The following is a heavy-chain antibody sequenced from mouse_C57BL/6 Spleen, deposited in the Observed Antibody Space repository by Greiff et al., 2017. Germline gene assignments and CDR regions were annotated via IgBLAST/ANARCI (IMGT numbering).Heavy chain of an antibody. CDR2: ISSGGSYP. CDR1: GFTFSSYG. V-gene: IGHV5-6*01. D-gene: IGHD1-1*01. CDR3: GRHPYYSSSYWYCNV. J-gene: IGHJ1*03. Sequence: EVHLVESGGDLVKPGGSLKLSCAASGFTFSSYGMSWVRQTPDKRLEWVATISSGGSYPYYPDSVKGRFTIARDKAKNTLYLQMSSLKSEDTAMYYCGRHPYYSSSYWYCNVWGTGTTVTVSS.